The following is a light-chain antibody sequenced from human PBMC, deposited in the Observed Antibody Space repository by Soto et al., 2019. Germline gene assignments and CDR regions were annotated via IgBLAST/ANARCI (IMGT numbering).Light chain of an antibody. Sequence: QSALTQPRSVSGSPGQSVTISCTGTSSDVGGFNSVSWYQQHPGKAPKLMIYDVNKRPSGVPDRFSGSKSGSTASLTISGLQAEDEANYYCCSYAGTATVFGTGTKLTVL. V-gene: IGLV2-11*01. CDR2: DVN. CDR3: CSYAGTATV. J-gene: IGLJ1*01. CDR1: SSDVGGFNS.